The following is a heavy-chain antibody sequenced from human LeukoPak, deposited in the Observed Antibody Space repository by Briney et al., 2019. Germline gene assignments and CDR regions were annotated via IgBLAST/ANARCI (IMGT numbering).Heavy chain of an antibody. CDR1: GGSFSGHY. CDR3: ARAPSGSYYYDSSGSTHFDY. D-gene: IGHD3-22*01. CDR2: INHSGST. V-gene: IGHV4-34*01. Sequence: SETLSLTCAVYGGSFSGHYWSWIRQPPGKGLEWIGEINHSGSTNYNPSLKSRVTISVDTSKNQFSLKLSSVTAADTAVYYCARAPSGSYYYDSSGSTHFDYWGQGTLVTVSS. J-gene: IGHJ4*02.